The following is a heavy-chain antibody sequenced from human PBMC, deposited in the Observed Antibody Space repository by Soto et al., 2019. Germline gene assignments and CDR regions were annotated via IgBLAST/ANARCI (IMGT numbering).Heavy chain of an antibody. CDR2: ISSTTNYI. CDR3: ARESEDLTSNFDY. Sequence: PGGSLRLSCAASGFTFTRYSMNWVRQAPGKGLEWVSSISSTTNYIYYGDSMKGRFTISRDNAKNSLYPEMNSLRAEDTAVYYCARESEDLTSNFDYRGQGTLVTVSS. J-gene: IGHJ4*02. V-gene: IGHV3-21*06. CDR1: GFTFTRYS.